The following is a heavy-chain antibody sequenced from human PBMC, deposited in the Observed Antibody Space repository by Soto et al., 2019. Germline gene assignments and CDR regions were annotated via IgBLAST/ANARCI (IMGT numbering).Heavy chain of an antibody. CDR1: GFTFNSYA. CDR2: ISYDGSNK. V-gene: IGHV3-30-3*01. D-gene: IGHD1-20*01. J-gene: IGHJ3*01. Sequence: GGSLRLSCAASGFTFNSYAMHWARQAPGKGLEWVAVISYDGSNKYYADSVKGRFTISRDNSKNTLYMQMISLRAEEPAVYYCARDSDGITGAWGQGTMVTVSS. CDR3: ARDSDGITGA.